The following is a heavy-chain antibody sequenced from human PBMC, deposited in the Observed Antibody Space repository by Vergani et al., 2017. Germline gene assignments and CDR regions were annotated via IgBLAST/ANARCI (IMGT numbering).Heavy chain of an antibody. Sequence: EVPLEQSGAAVKKPGESLEISCKGSGYSFSRNWIAWVRERPGQGLEWMGMIYPGNPETRNNPSFRGQVTMSVDKSISTAYLQWSSLKASDSAMYYCARVYCRGMSCAGTDYFYHIDVWGKGTTVTVS. CDR1: GYSFSRNW. CDR3: ARVYCRGMSCAGTDYFYHIDV. V-gene: IGHV5-51*03. J-gene: IGHJ6*03. D-gene: IGHD3/OR15-3a*01. CDR2: IYPGNPET.